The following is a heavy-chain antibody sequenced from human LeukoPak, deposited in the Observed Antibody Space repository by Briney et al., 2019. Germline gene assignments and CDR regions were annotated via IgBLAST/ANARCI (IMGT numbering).Heavy chain of an antibody. CDR2: ISWNSGSI. V-gene: IGHV3-9*01. D-gene: IGHD3-3*01. CDR3: AKDLREVDYDFWSGPTFDY. CDR1: GFTFSSYA. J-gene: IGHJ4*02. Sequence: GGSLRLSCAASGFTFSSYAMHWVRQAPGKGLEWVSGISWNSGSIGYADSVKGRFTISRDNAKNSLYLQMNSLRAEDTALYYCAKDLREVDYDFWSGPTFDYWGQGTLVTVSS.